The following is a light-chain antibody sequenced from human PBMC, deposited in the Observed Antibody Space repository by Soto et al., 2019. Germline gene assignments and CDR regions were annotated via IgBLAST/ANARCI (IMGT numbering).Light chain of an antibody. CDR2: DVS. CDR1: SSDVGGYKY. V-gene: IGLV2-14*01. CDR3: SSYTSSSTPYV. Sequence: QSALTQPASVSGSPGQSITISCTGTSSDVGGYKYVSWYQQHPGKAPKLMIYDVSNRPSGVSNRFSGSKSGNTASLTISGLEAEDEADYYCSSYTSSSTPYVFGTGTQLTVL. J-gene: IGLJ1*01.